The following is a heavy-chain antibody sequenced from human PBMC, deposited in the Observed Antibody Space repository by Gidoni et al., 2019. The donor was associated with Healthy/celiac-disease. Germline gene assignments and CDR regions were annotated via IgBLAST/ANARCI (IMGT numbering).Heavy chain of an antibody. Sequence: QLQLQESGPGLVKPSETLSRTCTVPGGSISSSSYYWGWIRQPPGKGLEWIGSIYYSGSTYYNPSLKSRVTISVDTSKNQFSLKLSSVTAADTAVYYCARQGWFGELSEVPYYYGMDVWGQGTTVTVSS. J-gene: IGHJ6*02. CDR2: IYYSGST. CDR3: ARQGWFGELSEVPYYYGMDV. CDR1: GGSISSSSYY. D-gene: IGHD3-10*01. V-gene: IGHV4-39*01.